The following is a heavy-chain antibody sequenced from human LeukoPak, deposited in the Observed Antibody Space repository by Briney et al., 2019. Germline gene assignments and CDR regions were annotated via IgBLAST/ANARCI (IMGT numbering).Heavy chain of an antibody. D-gene: IGHD5-18*01. Sequence: PSETLSLTCAVSGYSISSGYYWGWIRQPPGKGLEWIGSIYHSGSTYYNPSLKSRVTISVDASKNQFSLKLSSVTAADTAVYYCARGRGYTAMATYYYYYYMDVWGKGTTVTVSS. V-gene: IGHV4-38-2*01. CDR2: IYHSGST. J-gene: IGHJ6*03. CDR1: GYSISSGYY. CDR3: ARGRGYTAMATYYYYYYMDV.